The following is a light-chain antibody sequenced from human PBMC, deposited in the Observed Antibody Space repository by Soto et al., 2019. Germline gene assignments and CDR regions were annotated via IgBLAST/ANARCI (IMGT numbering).Light chain of an antibody. CDR2: GAS. V-gene: IGKV3-20*01. CDR1: QSLANSF. J-gene: IGKJ4*01. CDR3: QQYGTPPLT. Sequence: EIVLTQSPGTLSLSPGERATLSCRASQSLANSFLAWYQQKPGQTPRLLIYGASTRATGIPNRFSGSGSGTAFTLTISRLEPEDFAVYYCQQYGTPPLTFGGGTKVEIK.